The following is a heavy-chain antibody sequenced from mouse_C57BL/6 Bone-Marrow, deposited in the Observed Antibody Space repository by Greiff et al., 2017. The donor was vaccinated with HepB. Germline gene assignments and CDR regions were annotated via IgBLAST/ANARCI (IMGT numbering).Heavy chain of an antibody. CDR1: GYAFSSYW. V-gene: IGHV1-80*01. Sequence: QVQLQQSGAELVKPGASVKISCKASGYAFSSYWMNWVKQRPGKGLEWIGQIYPGDGDTNYNGKFKGKATLTADKASSTAYMQLGSLTSADSAVYFCAREDYYGSSPSWFAYWGQGTLVTVSA. D-gene: IGHD1-1*01. CDR3: AREDYYGSSPSWFAY. CDR2: IYPGDGDT. J-gene: IGHJ3*01.